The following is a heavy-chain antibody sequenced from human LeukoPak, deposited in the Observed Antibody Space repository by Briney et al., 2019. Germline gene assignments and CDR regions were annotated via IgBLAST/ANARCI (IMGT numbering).Heavy chain of an antibody. Sequence: ASVKVSCKASGYTFTGYYMHWVRQAPGQGLEWMGWINPNSGGTNYAQKFQGRVTMTRDTSISTAYMELSRLRSDDTAVYYCARGSPSYSGTTVYYYYMDAWGKGTTVTVSS. CDR1: GYTFTGYY. V-gene: IGHV1-2*02. D-gene: IGHD2/OR15-2a*01. CDR3: ARGSPSYSGTTVYYYYMDA. CDR2: INPNSGGT. J-gene: IGHJ6*03.